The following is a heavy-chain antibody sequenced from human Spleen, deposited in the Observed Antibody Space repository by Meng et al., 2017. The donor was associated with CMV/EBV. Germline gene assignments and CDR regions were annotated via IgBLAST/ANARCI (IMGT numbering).Heavy chain of an antibody. CDR1: GYTFTSYD. V-gene: IGHV1-8*03. D-gene: IGHD3-3*01. CDR2: MNPNSGNT. CDR3: ARGVIGLRFTPLDY. J-gene: IGHJ4*02. Sequence: ASVKVSCKASGYTFTSYDINWVRQATGQGLEWMGWMNPNSGNTGYAQKFQGRVTITRNTSISTAYMELSSLRSEDTAVYYCARGVIGLRFTPLDYWGQGTLVTVSS.